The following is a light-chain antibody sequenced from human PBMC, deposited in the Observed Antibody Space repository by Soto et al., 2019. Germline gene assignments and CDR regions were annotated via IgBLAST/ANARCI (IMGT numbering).Light chain of an antibody. Sequence: QSLVAQPASVSGSPEQSFTISCTGTSSDVGTYNLVSWYQQHPGKAPKLIIYEVTERPSGVSNRFSGSKFGNTASLTISGLLPEDEADYYCCSYGGSSALPYVFGTGTKVTVL. CDR3: CSYGGSSALPYV. J-gene: IGLJ1*01. CDR1: SSDVGTYNL. CDR2: EVT. V-gene: IGLV2-23*02.